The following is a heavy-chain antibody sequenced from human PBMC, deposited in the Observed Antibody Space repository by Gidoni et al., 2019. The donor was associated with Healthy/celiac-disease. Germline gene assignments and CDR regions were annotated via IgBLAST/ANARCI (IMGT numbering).Heavy chain of an antibody. CDR2: IYYSRST. Sequence: QVQLQESDPGLVKPPETLSLTCPVSGGSISSYYWSWIRQPPGKGLEWIGYIYYSRSTNYNPSLKSRVTISVDTSKNQFSLKLSSVTAADTAVYYCARDRTLDYWGQGTLVTVSS. CDR1: GGSISSYY. CDR3: ARDRTLDY. J-gene: IGHJ4*02. V-gene: IGHV4-59*01.